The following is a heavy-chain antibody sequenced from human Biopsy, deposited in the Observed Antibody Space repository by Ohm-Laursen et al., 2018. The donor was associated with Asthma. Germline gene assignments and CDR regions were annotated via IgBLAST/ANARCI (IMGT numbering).Heavy chain of an antibody. CDR1: GFTFSSYA. CDR2: ISYDGSNK. Sequence: SLRLSCSASGFTFSSYAMHWVRQAPGKGLEWVAVISYDGSNKYYADSVKGRFTISRDNSKNTLHLQMNSLRAEDTAVYYCARVWQLATLDYWGQGTLVTVSS. CDR3: ARVWQLATLDY. V-gene: IGHV3-30-3*01. J-gene: IGHJ4*02. D-gene: IGHD6-13*01.